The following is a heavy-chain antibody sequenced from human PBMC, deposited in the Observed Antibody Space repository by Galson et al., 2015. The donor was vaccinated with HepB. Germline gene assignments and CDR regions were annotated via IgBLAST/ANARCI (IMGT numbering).Heavy chain of an antibody. D-gene: IGHD3-22*01. CDR2: IYSGGGA. CDR1: GLTVSNNY. Sequence: SLRLSCAASGLTVSNNYMTWVRQAPGKGLEWVSVIYSGGGAYYADSVKGRFTISRDNSKNTLYLQMYSLRAEDTAVYYCARASWGSSGYYYDWGQGTLVTVSS. CDR3: ARASWGSSGYYYD. V-gene: IGHV3-53*01. J-gene: IGHJ4*02.